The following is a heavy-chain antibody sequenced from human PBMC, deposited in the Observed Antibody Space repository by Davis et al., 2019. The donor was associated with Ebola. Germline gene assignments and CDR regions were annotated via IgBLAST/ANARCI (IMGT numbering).Heavy chain of an antibody. D-gene: IGHD2-2*01. CDR1: GGTFSSYP. CDR2: IIPIFGTA. Sequence: AASVQVSCKASGGTFSSYPISWVRQAPGQGLEWMGGIIPIFGTANYAQKFQGRVTITADESTSTAYMELSSLRSEDTAVYYCARESRYQLLYVDYWGQGTLVTVSS. CDR3: ARESRYQLLYVDY. V-gene: IGHV1-69*13. J-gene: IGHJ4*02.